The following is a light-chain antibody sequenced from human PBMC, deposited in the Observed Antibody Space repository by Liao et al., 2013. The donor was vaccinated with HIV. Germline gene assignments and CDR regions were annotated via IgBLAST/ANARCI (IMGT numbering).Light chain of an antibody. CDR1: NIGSRG. CDR3: YSAADNVVV. CDR2: KDS. J-gene: IGLJ2*01. V-gene: IGLV3-27*01. Sequence: SYVLSQPPSVSVAPGQTAVITCGGNNIGSRGVHWYQQKPGQAPVLVIYKDSERPSGIPERFSGSSSGTTVTLTISGAQVEDEADYYCYSAADNVVVFGGGTKLTVL.